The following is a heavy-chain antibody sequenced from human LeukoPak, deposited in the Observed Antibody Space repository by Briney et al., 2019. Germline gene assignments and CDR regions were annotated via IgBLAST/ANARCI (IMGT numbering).Heavy chain of an antibody. J-gene: IGHJ4*02. CDR1: GGSFSGYY. V-gene: IGHV4-34*01. CDR3: ASLEGYSSSSGGLTFDY. Sequence: PSETLSLTCAVYGGSFSGYYWSWIRQPPGKGLEWIGEINHSGSTNYNPSLKSRVTISVGTSKNQFSLKLSSVTAADTAVYYCASLEGYSSSSGGLTFDYWGQGTLVTVSS. CDR2: INHSGST. D-gene: IGHD6-6*01.